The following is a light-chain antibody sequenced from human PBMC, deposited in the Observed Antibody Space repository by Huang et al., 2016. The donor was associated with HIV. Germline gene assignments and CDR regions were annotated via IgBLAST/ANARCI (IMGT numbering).Light chain of an antibody. V-gene: IGKV1-5*03. CDR3: QQYNVFPLT. CDR2: KAS. Sequence: DIQMTQSPSTLSASVGDRVTITFRASQSISSWLAWYKQQLGKAPKLLMYKASNLDSGVPSRFSGSGSGTEFTLTVSSLQPDDFATYYCQQYNVFPLTFGGGTVVE. CDR1: QSISSW. J-gene: IGKJ4*01.